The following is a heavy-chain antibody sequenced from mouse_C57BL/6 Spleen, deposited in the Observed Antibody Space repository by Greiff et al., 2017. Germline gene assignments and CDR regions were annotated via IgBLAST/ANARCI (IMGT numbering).Heavy chain of an antibody. V-gene: IGHV2-9-1*01. Sequence: VKLQESGPGLVAPSQSLSITCTVPGFSLTSYAISWVRQPQGKGLEWLGVIWTGGGTNYNSALKSRLSISKDNSKSQVFLKMNSLQTDDTARYYCAREGYYYYDDWYFDVWGTGTTVTVSS. CDR2: IWTGGGT. D-gene: IGHD2-4*01. J-gene: IGHJ1*03. CDR1: GFSLTSYA. CDR3: AREGYYYYDDWYFDV.